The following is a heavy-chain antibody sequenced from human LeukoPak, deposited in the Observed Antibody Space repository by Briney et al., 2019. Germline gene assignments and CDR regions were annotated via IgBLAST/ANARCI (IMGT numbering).Heavy chain of an antibody. CDR2: IKSKTDGGTT. V-gene: IGHV3-15*01. J-gene: IGHJ4*02. CDR3: TREAVTANGYFDY. CDR1: GFTFSNAW. D-gene: IGHD2-21*02. Sequence: AGGSLRLSCAASGFTFSNAWMTWVRQAPGKGLEWVGCIKSKTDGGTTDYAAPVKGRFTISRDDSKNTLYLQMNSLKTEDTAVYYCTREAVTANGYFDYWGQGTLVTVSS.